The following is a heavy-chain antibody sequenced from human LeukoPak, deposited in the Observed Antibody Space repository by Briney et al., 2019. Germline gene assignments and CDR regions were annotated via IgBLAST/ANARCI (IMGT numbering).Heavy chain of an antibody. J-gene: IGHJ5*02. CDR1: GYTFTSYH. Sequence: ASVKVSCKASGYTFTSYHMHWVRQAPGQGLEWMGIINPNSGGTNYAQKFQGRVAMTRDTSISTAYMELSRLRSDDTAVYYCAREMPIAARITWFDPWGQGTLVTVSS. CDR2: INPNSGGT. V-gene: IGHV1-2*02. D-gene: IGHD6-6*01. CDR3: AREMPIAARITWFDP.